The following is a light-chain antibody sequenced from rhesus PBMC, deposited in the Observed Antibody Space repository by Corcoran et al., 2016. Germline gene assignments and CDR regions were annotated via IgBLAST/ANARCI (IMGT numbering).Light chain of an antibody. V-gene: IGKV1-33*02. CDR2: ASS. J-gene: IGKJ1*01. CDR1: QGISNW. Sequence: DIQMTQSPSSLSASVGDRVTITCQASQGISNWLAWYQQKPGRAPKLLIYASSSLQSGVPSRFSGSGAGTEFTLTISSLQPEDFATYYCQQHHSGPWTFGQGTKVEVK. CDR3: QQHHSGPWT.